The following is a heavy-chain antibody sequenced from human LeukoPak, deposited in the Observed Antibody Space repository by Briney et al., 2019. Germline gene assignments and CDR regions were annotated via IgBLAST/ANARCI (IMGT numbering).Heavy chain of an antibody. Sequence: ASVKVSCKASGYTFTSYSMNWVRQAPGQGLEWLGWINTNTGNPTYAQGFTGRFVFSLDTSVNTAYLQISSLRAEDTAVYYCARVVHPYDYESSGLTYDAFDIWGQGTMVTVSS. CDR1: GYTFTSYS. CDR3: ARVVHPYDYESSGLTYDAFDI. J-gene: IGHJ3*02. CDR2: INTNTGNP. D-gene: IGHD3-22*01. V-gene: IGHV7-4-1*02.